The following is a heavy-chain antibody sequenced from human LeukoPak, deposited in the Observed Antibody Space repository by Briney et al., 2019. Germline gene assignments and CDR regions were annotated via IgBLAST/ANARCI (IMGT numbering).Heavy chain of an antibody. CDR3: AKMDGGYYYYGMDV. CDR1: GFTFSSYW. Sequence: GGSLRLSCAASGFTFSSYWMSWVRQAPGKGLEWVANIKQDGSEKYYVDSVKGRFTISRDNAKNSLYLQMNSLRAEDTAVYYCAKMDGGYYYYGMDVWSKGTTVTVSS. D-gene: IGHD2-15*01. J-gene: IGHJ6*04. CDR2: IKQDGSEK. V-gene: IGHV3-7*03.